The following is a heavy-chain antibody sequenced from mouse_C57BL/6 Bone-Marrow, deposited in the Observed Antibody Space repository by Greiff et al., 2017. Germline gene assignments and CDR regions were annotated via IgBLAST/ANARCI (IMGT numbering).Heavy chain of an antibody. V-gene: IGHV3-6*01. CDR2: LSYDGSN. CDR3: ARGGSFDV. CDR1: GYSFTSGYF. Sequence: VQLKQSGPGLVKPSQSLSLTCSVTGYSFTSGYFWNWIRQVPGNLLEWMGYLSYDGSNNYNPSLNNRISITRDTSTNQLFLKLNSVTTEDSATYYCARGGSFDVWGTGTPVTVSS. J-gene: IGHJ1*03. D-gene: IGHD3-1*01.